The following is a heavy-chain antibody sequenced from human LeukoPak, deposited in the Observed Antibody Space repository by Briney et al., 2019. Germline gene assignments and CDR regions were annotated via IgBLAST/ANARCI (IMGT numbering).Heavy chain of an antibody. CDR3: AKDVLSFAMETYYFDY. CDR1: GFTFSSYG. CDR2: IRYDGSNK. D-gene: IGHD2-2*01. V-gene: IGHV3-30*02. Sequence: GGSLRLSCAASGFTFSSYGMHWVRQAPGKGLEWVAFIRYDGSNKYYADSVKGRFTISRDNSKNTLYLQMNSLRAEDTAVYYCAKDVLSFAMETYYFDYWGQGTLVTVSS. J-gene: IGHJ4*02.